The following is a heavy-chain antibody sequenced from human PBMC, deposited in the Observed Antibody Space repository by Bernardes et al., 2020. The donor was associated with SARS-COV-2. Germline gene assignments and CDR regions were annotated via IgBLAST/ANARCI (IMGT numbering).Heavy chain of an antibody. Sequence: VGSLRLSCAVSGVTFSRYAMIWVRQAPGKGLEWVSSISGSGSGTYYADSVRGRFTISRDNSKSTLYLQMNSMRAEDTAIYYCAKVLYPKHSDYDPRIVGVDVWGQGTTVTVSS. J-gene: IGHJ6*02. D-gene: IGHD5-12*01. CDR2: ISGSGSGT. V-gene: IGHV3-23*01. CDR3: AKVLYPKHSDYDPRIVGVDV. CDR1: GVTFSRYA.